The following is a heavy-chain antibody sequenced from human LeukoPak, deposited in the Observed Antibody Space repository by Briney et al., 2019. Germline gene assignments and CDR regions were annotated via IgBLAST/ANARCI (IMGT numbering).Heavy chain of an antibody. V-gene: IGHV4-30-4*08. J-gene: IGHJ3*02. Sequence: PSQTLSLTCTVSGGSISSGDYYWSWIRQPPGKGLEWIGYIYYSGSTYYNPSLKSRLTISVDTSKNQLSLKLSSVPAADTAVYYCARDRPVTTHAFDIWGQGTMVTVSS. CDR3: ARDRPVTTHAFDI. CDR1: GGSISSGDYY. CDR2: IYYSGST. D-gene: IGHD4-17*01.